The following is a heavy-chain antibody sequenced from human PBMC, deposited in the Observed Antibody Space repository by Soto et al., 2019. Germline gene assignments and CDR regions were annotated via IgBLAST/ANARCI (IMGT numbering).Heavy chain of an antibody. CDR3: ARQQLLPYYYALDV. CDR2: IYFRGST. CDR1: GGSISGYY. J-gene: IGHJ6*02. Sequence: QVQLQESGPGLVKPSDTLSLNCTVSGGSISGYYWSWIRQPPGKGLEYIGYIYFRGSTNYNPSLKSRVTMSGDTSRNLFSLKVNSVTAADTAVYYCARQQLLPYYYALDVWGQGTTVPVSS. D-gene: IGHD6-13*01. V-gene: IGHV4-59*07.